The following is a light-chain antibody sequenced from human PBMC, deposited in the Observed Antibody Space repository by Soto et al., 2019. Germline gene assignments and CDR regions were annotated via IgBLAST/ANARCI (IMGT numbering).Light chain of an antibody. Sequence: DIQMTQSPSTLSGSVGDRVTITCRASQTISSWLAGYQQKPGKAPKLLLYKASTLNSGVPSRFSGSGSGTEFTLTISSLQPDDFATYYCQHYNSYSEAFGQGTKVELK. V-gene: IGKV1-5*03. CDR2: KAS. CDR1: QTISSW. CDR3: QHYNSYSEA. J-gene: IGKJ1*01.